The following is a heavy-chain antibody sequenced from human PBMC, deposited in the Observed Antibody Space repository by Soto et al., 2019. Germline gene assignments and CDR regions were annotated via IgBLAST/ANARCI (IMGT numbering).Heavy chain of an antibody. D-gene: IGHD6-13*01. J-gene: IGHJ4*02. CDR3: TTNMPDTTVATGQQLHYYDH. CDR1: GFIFANAW. CDR2: IQSKSDGGAT. V-gene: IGHV3-15*07. Sequence: EVQLVESGGGLVKPGESLRLSCSASGFIFANAWMNWVRQAPGKGLEWVGRIQSKSDGGATDYPAPVKGRFTISRDDSKSTLYLQLNSLRIEDTAVYYCTTNMPDTTVATGQQLHYYDHWGQGTLVTVSS.